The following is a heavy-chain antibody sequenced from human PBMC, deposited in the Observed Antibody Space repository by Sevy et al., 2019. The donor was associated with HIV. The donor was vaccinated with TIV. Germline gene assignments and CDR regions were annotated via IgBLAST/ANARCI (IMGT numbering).Heavy chain of an antibody. J-gene: IGHJ3*02. CDR3: ARERRGQAFDI. CDR1: GYTFTNYG. V-gene: IGHV1-18*01. CDR2: ISAYNGNT. Sequence: ASVNVSCKASGYTFTNYGITWVRQAPGQGLEWMGWISAYNGNTNYAQKLQGRVTMTTDTSTSTAYMELRSLRSDDTAVYYCARERRGQAFDIWGQGTMVTVSS. D-gene: IGHD1-1*01.